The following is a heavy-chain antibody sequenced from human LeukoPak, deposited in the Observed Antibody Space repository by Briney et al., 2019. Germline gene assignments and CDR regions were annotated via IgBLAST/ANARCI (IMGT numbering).Heavy chain of an antibody. J-gene: IGHJ4*02. Sequence: SETLSLTCAVYGGSFSGDFWSWLRQSPGKGLEWIGEIKHDGSTTYNPSLKSRVTISVDTSKNQFSLKLSSVTAADTAVYYCARGRSLYPDWGQGTLVTVSS. D-gene: IGHD2-8*01. CDR1: GGSFSGDF. CDR2: IKHDGST. V-gene: IGHV4-34*01. CDR3: ARGRSLYPD.